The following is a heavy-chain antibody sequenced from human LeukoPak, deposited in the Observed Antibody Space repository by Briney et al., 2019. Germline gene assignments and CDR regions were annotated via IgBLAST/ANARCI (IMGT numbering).Heavy chain of an antibody. D-gene: IGHD2-15*01. CDR2: IYWDDDK. V-gene: IGHV2-5*02. CDR3: AHSGDPRGSIGGHLTTIDY. CDR1: GFSLSTSGVG. J-gene: IGHJ4*02. Sequence: SGPTLVNPTQTLTLTCTFSGFSLSTSGVGVGWIRQPPGKALEWLALIYWDDDKRYSPSLKSRLTITKDTSKNQVVLTMTNMDPVNTATYYCAHSGDPRGSIGGHLTTIDYWGQGTLVTVSS.